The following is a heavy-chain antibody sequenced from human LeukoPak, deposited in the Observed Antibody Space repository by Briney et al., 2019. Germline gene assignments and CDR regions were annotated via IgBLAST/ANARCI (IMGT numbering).Heavy chain of an antibody. J-gene: IGHJ6*03. CDR1: GFTFSDYY. Sequence: PGGSLRLSCAASGFTFSDYYMSWIRQAPGKGLEWVSYISSSGSTIYYADSVKGRFTISRDNAKNSLYLQMNSLRAEDTAVYYCARVWDTAMGYYYYYMDVWGKGTTVTISS. CDR2: ISSSGSTI. V-gene: IGHV3-11*01. CDR3: ARVWDTAMGYYYYYMDV. D-gene: IGHD5-18*01.